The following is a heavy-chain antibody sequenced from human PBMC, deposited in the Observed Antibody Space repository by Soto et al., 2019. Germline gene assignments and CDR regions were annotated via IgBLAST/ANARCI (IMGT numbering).Heavy chain of an antibody. D-gene: IGHD3-22*01. V-gene: IGHV4-59*01. CDR3: AIYYYDSSGYFDY. CDR2: IYYSGST. J-gene: IGHJ4*02. Sequence: KTSETLSLTCTVSGGSISSYYWSWIRQPPGKGLEWIGYIYYSGSTNYNPSLKSRVTISVDTSKNQFSLKLSSVTAADTAVYYCAIYYYDSSGYFDYWGQGTLVTVSS. CDR1: GGSISSYY.